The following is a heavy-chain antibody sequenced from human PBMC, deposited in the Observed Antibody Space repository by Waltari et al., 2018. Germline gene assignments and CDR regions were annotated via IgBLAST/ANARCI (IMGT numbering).Heavy chain of an antibody. Sequence: QVQLVQSGAEVKKPGSSVKVSCKASGGTFSRYAISWVRQAPGQGLEWMGGIIPIFGTANYAQKFQGRVTITTDESTSTAYMELSSLRSEDTAVYYCATPPPNIGAFDIWGQGTMVTVSS. D-gene: IGHD5-12*01. CDR3: ATPPPNIGAFDI. V-gene: IGHV1-69*05. CDR2: IIPIFGTA. J-gene: IGHJ3*02. CDR1: GGTFSRYA.